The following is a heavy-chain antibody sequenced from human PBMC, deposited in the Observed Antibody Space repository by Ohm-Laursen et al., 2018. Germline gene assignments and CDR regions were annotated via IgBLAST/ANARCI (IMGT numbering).Heavy chain of an antibody. V-gene: IGHV4-59*07. D-gene: IGHD2-2*01. CDR1: GGSISSYY. J-gene: IGHJ6*02. CDR2: IYYSGST. Sequence: SDTLSLTCTVSGGSISSYYWSWIRQPPGKGLEWIGYIYYSGSTNYNPSLKSRVTISVDTSKNQFSLKLSSVTAADTAVYYCARVPRYCSSTSCSDKYYYYYYGMDVWGQGTTVTVSS. CDR3: ARVPRYCSSTSCSDKYYYYYYGMDV.